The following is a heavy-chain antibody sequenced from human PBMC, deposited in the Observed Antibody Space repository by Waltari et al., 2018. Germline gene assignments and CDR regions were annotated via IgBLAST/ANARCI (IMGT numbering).Heavy chain of an antibody. V-gene: IGHV3-7*01. CDR1: GFTFSSYW. CDR3: ARDSTRDGYNRYYFDY. Sequence: EVQLVESGGGLVQPGGSLRLSCAASGFTFSSYWMSWARQAPGKGLEWGANIKQDGSEKYYVDSGKGRFTISRDNAKNSLYLQMNSLRAEDTAVYYCARDSTRDGYNRYYFDYWGQGTLVTVSS. D-gene: IGHD5-12*01. J-gene: IGHJ4*02. CDR2: IKQDGSEK.